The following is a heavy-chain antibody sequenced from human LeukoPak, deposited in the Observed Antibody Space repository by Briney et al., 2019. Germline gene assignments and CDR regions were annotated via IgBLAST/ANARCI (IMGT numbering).Heavy chain of an antibody. J-gene: IGHJ6*02. D-gene: IGHD3-10*01. V-gene: IGHV1-18*01. CDR2: ISAYNGNT. CDR1: GYTFTSYG. Sequence: ASVKVSFKASGYTFTSYGISWVRQAPGQGLEWMGWISAYNGNTNYAQKLQGRVTMTTDTSTSTAYMELRSLSSDDTAVYYGASVNRMVRGVINYYYGMDVWGQGTTVTVPS. CDR3: ASVNRMVRGVINYYYGMDV.